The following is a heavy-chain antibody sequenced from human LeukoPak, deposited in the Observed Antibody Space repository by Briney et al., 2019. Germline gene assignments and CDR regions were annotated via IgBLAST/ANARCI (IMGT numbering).Heavy chain of an antibody. CDR2: IRYDGSNK. D-gene: IGHD3-10*01. V-gene: IGHV3-30*02. Sequence: GGSLRLSCAASGFTFSSYGMHWVRQAPGKGLEWVAFIRYDGSNKYYADSVKGRFTISRDNSKNTLYLQMNSLRAEDTAVYYCARTITMVRGDLLGYWGQGTLVTVSS. CDR3: ARTITMVRGDLLGY. J-gene: IGHJ4*02. CDR1: GFTFSSYG.